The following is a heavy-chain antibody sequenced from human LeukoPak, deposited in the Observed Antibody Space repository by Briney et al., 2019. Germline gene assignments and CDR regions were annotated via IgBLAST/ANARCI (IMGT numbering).Heavy chain of an antibody. J-gene: IGHJ6*02. D-gene: IGHD3-10*01. CDR1: GYSFISYW. CDR2: IDPSDSYT. CDR3: ARLYGLDYGMDV. Sequence: GESLKISCKGSGYSFISYWIGWVRQMPGKGLEWMGRIDPSDSYTNYSPSFQGHVTISADKSISTAYLQWSSLKASDTAMYYCARLYGLDYGMDVWGQGTTVTVSS. V-gene: IGHV5-10-1*01.